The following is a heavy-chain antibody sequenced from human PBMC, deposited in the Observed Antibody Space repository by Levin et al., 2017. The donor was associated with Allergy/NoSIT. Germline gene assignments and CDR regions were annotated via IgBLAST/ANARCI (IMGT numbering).Heavy chain of an antibody. J-gene: IGHJ2*01. CDR1: GFTFSNYW. V-gene: IGHV3-7*01. Sequence: GGSLRLSCAASGFTFSNYWMSWVRQAPGKGLEWVANIEHHGSEKYYVDSVKGRFSISRDNANNSLYLQINTLRDEDTAGYYCARVRGGTSWVNYWYFDLWGRGTLVTVSS. D-gene: IGHD2-2*01. CDR3: ARVRGGTSWVNYWYFDL. CDR2: IEHHGSEK.